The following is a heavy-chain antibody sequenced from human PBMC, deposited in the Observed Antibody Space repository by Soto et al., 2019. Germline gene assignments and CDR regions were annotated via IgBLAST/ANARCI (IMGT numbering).Heavy chain of an antibody. V-gene: IGHV4-59*02. J-gene: IGHJ4*02. CDR1: SSSVSSYY. CDR3: AGGGMTTVPY. Sequence: ETLSLTCTVSSSSVSSYYGNWIRQSPGKGLGWIGYIYYSGYTNYNPSLKSRITISVDTSKNQFSLKLSSVTPADTAVYYCAGGGMTTVPYWGQGTLVTVPS. D-gene: IGHD4-17*01. CDR2: IYYSGYT.